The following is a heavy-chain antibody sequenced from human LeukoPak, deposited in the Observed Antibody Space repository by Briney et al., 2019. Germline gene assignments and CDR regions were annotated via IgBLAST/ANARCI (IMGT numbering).Heavy chain of an antibody. V-gene: IGHV4-30-4*01. J-gene: IGHJ4*02. Sequence: PSETLSLICSVSGGSISSSDYYWSWIRQPPGKGLEWIGYINYSGSTYYNPSLKSRVTISVDTSKNQFSLKVSSVTAADTAVYYCASIVVVPAAIAYWGQGALVTVSS. CDR3: ASIVVVPAAIAY. D-gene: IGHD2-2*01. CDR2: INYSGST. CDR1: GGSISSSDYY.